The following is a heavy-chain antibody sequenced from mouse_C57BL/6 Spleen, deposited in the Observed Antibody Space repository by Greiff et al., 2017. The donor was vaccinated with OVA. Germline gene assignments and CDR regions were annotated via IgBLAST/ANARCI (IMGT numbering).Heavy chain of an antibody. D-gene: IGHD4-1*01. J-gene: IGHJ3*01. V-gene: IGHV1-56*01. CDR2: IFPGSGST. Sequence: VQLQQSGPELVRPGASVKISCKAPGYTFTSHWMQWVRQRPGQGLEWIGEIFPGSGSTYYNEKFKGKATLTVDTSSSTAYLQLSSLTSEDSAVDFCARPGGTGAWFAYWGQGTLVTVSA. CDR3: ARPGGTGAWFAY. CDR1: GYTFTSHW.